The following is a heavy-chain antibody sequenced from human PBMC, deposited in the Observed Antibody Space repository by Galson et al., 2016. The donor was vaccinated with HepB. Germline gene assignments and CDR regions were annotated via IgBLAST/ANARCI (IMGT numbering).Heavy chain of an antibody. CDR3: VKINGYNNGWPYKHFDH. J-gene: IGHJ5*02. V-gene: IGHV3-23*01. D-gene: IGHD5-12*01. Sequence: SLRLSCAGSGFTFNNFAMNWVRQAPGKGLEWVSSITGLGGKAFYSDSVKGRFTFSRDNSANTLFLQMTSLSPEDTAVYYCVKINGYNNGWPYKHFDHWGQGTQVIVSS. CDR2: ITGLGGKA. CDR1: GFTFNNFA.